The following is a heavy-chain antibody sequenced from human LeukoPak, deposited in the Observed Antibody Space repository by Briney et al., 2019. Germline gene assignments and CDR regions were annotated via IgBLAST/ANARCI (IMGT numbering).Heavy chain of an antibody. Sequence: SVKVSCKASAYIFTNYGINWVRQAPGQGLEWMGSIVPIFGTTDLPRKFQGRVTITADTSTTTAYMELTSLKSEDTALYYCAAYSTSPNLDYWGQATLVTVSS. CDR3: AAYSTSPNLDY. CDR1: AYIFTNYG. CDR2: IVPIFGTT. V-gene: IGHV1-69*06. J-gene: IGHJ4*02. D-gene: IGHD6-13*01.